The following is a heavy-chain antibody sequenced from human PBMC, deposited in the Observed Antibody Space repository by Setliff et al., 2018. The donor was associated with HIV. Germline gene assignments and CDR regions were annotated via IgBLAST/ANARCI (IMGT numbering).Heavy chain of an antibody. CDR3: ARTKDCSSSSCPGTHHYYYMDV. J-gene: IGHJ6*03. CDR1: GGSISSDYYF. D-gene: IGHD2-2*01. Sequence: SETLSLTCTVPGGSISSDYYFWGWIRQPPGKGLEWIGTIYYSGSSYFNPSLKGRLTISVDTSKNQFSLKLSSVTAADTTVYYCARTKDCSSSSCPGTHHYYYMDVWGKGTTVTVSS. CDR2: IYYSGSS. V-gene: IGHV4-39*01.